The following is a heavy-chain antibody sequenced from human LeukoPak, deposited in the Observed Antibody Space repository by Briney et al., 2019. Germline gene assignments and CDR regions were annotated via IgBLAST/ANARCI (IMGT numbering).Heavy chain of an antibody. J-gene: IGHJ4*02. CDR1: GGSISSSSYY. CDR3: ARRDSLFLFDY. CDR2: IHYSGST. Sequence: SETLSLTCTVSGGSISSSSYYWGWIRQPPGKGLEWIGSIHYSGSTYYNPSLKSRVTISVDTSKNQFSLKLSSVTAADTAVYYCARRDSLFLFDYWGQGTLVTVSS. D-gene: IGHD3-22*01. V-gene: IGHV4-39*01.